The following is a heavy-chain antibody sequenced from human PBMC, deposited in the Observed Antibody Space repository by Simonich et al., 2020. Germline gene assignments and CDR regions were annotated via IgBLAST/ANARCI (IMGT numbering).Heavy chain of an antibody. V-gene: IGHV3-7*01. D-gene: IGHD6-6*01. Sequence: EVQLVESGGGLVQPGGSLRLSCAASGFTFSSHWMSWVRQAPGKGLEGEANIKQDGSEKYYVDAVKGRFTISRDNAKNSLYLQMNSLRAEDTAVYYCAREGIAARDAFDIWGQGTMVTVSS. CDR1: GFTFSSHW. CDR3: AREGIAARDAFDI. J-gene: IGHJ3*02. CDR2: IKQDGSEK.